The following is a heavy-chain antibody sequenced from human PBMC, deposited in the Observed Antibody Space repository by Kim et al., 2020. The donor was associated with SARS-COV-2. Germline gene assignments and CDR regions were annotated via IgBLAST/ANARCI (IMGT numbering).Heavy chain of an antibody. V-gene: IGHV1-69*13. D-gene: IGHD5-12*01. Sequence: SVKVSCKASGGTFSSYAISWVRQAPGQGLEWMGGIIPIFGTANYAQKFQGRVTITADESTSTAYMELSSLRSEDTAVYYCARVKMATPPNGFDYWGQGTLVTVSS. CDR2: IIPIFGTA. CDR3: ARVKMATPPNGFDY. CDR1: GGTFSSYA. J-gene: IGHJ4*02.